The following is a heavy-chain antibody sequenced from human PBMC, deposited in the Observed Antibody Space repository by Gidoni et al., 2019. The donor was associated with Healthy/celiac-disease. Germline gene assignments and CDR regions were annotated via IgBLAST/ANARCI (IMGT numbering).Heavy chain of an antibody. Sequence: QLQLQESGPGLVKPSETLSLTCTVSGGSISSSSYYWGWIRQPPGKGLEWIGSIYYSGSTYYNPSLKSRVTISVDTSKNQFSLKLSSVTAADTAVYYCARGLFLEWLLWHWFDPWGQGTLVTVSS. D-gene: IGHD3-3*01. CDR3: ARGLFLEWLLWHWFDP. CDR1: GGSISSSSYY. J-gene: IGHJ5*02. V-gene: IGHV4-39*01. CDR2: IYYSGST.